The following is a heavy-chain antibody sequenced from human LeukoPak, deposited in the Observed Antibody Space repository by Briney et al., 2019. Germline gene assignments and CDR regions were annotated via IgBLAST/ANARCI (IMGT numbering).Heavy chain of an antibody. CDR3: TRDYGDYKGDY. J-gene: IGHJ4*02. CDR2: IRSKAYGGTT. D-gene: IGHD4-17*01. CDR1: GFTFGDYA. Sequence: GSLRLSCTGSGFTFGDYAVIWVRQAPGRGLEWVGFIRSKAYGGTTEYAASVKGRFTISRDDSKSIAYLQVDSLKTEDTAVYYCTRDYGDYKGDYWGQGTLVTVSS. V-gene: IGHV3-49*04.